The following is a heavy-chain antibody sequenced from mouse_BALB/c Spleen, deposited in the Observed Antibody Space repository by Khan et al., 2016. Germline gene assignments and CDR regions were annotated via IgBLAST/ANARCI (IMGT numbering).Heavy chain of an antibody. CDR1: GFDFSRYW. CDR3: ARQGDYGYDVY. CDR2: INPDSSTI. D-gene: IGHD2-2*01. J-gene: IGHJ2*01. Sequence: EVQLVETGGGLVQPGGSLKLSCAAPGFDFSRYWMSWVRQAPGKGLEWIGEINPDSSTINYTPSLKDKFIISRDNAKNTLYLQMSKVRSEDTALYYCARQGDYGYDVYWGQGTTLTVSS. V-gene: IGHV4-1*02.